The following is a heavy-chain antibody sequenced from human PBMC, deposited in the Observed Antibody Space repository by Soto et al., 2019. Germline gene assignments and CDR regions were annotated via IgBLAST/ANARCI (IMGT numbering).Heavy chain of an antibody. Sequence: QVQLQESGPGLVKPSETLSLTCTVSGGSISSYYWSWIRQPPGKGLEWIGYIYYSGSTNYNPSLKSRVTIXXDXSMXQFSLKLSSVTAADTAVYYCARSDGDSYGYAPFGYWGQGTLVTVSS. V-gene: IGHV4-59*08. D-gene: IGHD5-18*01. CDR1: GGSISSYY. CDR2: IYYSGST. CDR3: ARSDGDSYGYAPFGY. J-gene: IGHJ4*02.